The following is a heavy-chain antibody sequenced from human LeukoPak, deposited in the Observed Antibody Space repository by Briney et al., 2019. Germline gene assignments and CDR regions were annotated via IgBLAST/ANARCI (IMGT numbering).Heavy chain of an antibody. CDR2: IHSGDST. CDR1: GFTVGSNY. V-gene: IGHV3-53*01. J-gene: IGHJ4*02. Sequence: QPGGSLRLSCAASGFTVGSNYMSWVRQAPGKGLEWVSGIHSGDSTYYADSVKGRITISRDNSKNMLYLQMNSLRAEDTAAYHCARASGGYYDSSGSFDYWGQGTLVTVSS. D-gene: IGHD3-22*01. CDR3: ARASGGYYDSSGSFDY.